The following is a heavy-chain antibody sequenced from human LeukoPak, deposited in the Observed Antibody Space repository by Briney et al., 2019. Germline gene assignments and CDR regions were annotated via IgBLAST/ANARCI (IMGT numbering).Heavy chain of an antibody. CDR2: IWYDGSNK. Sequence: GRSLRLSCAASGFTFSSYGMRWVRQAPGKGLEWVAVIWYDGSNKYYADSVKGRFTISRDNPKNTLYLQMNSLRAEDTAVYYCAKTAVAGKDGGRRNYFDYWGQGTLVTVSS. J-gene: IGHJ4*02. CDR3: AKTAVAGKDGGRRNYFDY. CDR1: GFTFSSYG. V-gene: IGHV3-33*06. D-gene: IGHD6-19*01.